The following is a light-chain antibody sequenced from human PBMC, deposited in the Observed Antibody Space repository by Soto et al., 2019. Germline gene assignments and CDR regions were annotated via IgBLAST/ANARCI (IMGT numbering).Light chain of an antibody. Sequence: QSALTQPRSVSGSPGQAVAISCTGTSSDVGAYNYVSWYQQHPGRAPKLMIYDVNKRPSGVPDRFSGSKSGNTASLTISGLQAEDEADYYCCSYAGNYTRVFGGGTKLTVL. J-gene: IGLJ3*02. V-gene: IGLV2-11*01. CDR2: DVN. CDR1: SSDVGAYNY. CDR3: CSYAGNYTRV.